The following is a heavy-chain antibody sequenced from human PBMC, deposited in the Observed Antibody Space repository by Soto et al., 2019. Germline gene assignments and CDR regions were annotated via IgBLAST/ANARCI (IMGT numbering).Heavy chain of an antibody. CDR3: ATGGSVLRYFDWSLVMDV. J-gene: IGHJ6*02. V-gene: IGHV1-24*01. CDR1: GYTLTELS. Sequence: GASVKVSCKVSGYTLTELSMHWVRQAPGKGLEWMGGFDPEDGETIYAQKFQGRVTMTEDTSTDTAYMELSSLRSEDTAVYYCATGGSVLRYFDWSLVMDVWGQGTTVTVSS. D-gene: IGHD3-9*01. CDR2: FDPEDGET.